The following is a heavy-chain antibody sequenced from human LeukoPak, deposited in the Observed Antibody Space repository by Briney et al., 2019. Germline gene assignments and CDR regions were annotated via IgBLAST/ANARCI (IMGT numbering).Heavy chain of an antibody. D-gene: IGHD3-10*01. CDR1: GGSISSYY. V-gene: IGHV4-59*12. CDR2: IDNSGSA. CDR3: ARLVWSSGGMDV. J-gene: IGHJ6*02. Sequence: PSETLSLTCTVSGGSISSYYWNWIRQPPGKGLEWMGWIDNSGSANYNPSLKSRVTISLDTSKDQLSLKVSSVTAADTAVYYCARLVWSSGGMDVWGQGTTVTVSS.